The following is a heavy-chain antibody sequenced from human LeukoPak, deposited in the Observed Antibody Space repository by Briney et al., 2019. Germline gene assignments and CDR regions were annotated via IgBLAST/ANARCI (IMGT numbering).Heavy chain of an antibody. J-gene: IGHJ3*02. CDR1: GGSFSGYY. Sequence: SETLSLTCAVYGGSFSGYYWGWIRQPPGKGLEWIGEINHSGGTNYNPSLKSRVTISVDTSKNQFSLKLSSVTAADTAVYYCARGSLVLRFLEWLSQEAFDIWGQGTMVTVSS. D-gene: IGHD3-3*01. CDR3: ARGSLVLRFLEWLSQEAFDI. V-gene: IGHV4-34*01. CDR2: INHSGGT.